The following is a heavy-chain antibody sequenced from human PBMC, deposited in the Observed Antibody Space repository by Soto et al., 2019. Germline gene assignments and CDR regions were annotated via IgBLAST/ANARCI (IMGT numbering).Heavy chain of an antibody. Sequence: QVQLVQSGAEVKKPGSSVKLSCKASGGPFSSYHISWVRQAPGQGLEWVGRIIPILGRANNAQHFQGRVTSTADTSTNTAYMDLSSRSSDDTAVYYCAKVGGTTSANWFEPWGNGTLVTISS. CDR2: IIPILGRA. D-gene: IGHD2-2*01. CDR3: AKVGGTTSANWFEP. V-gene: IGHV1-69*08. J-gene: IGHJ5*02. CDR1: GGPFSSYH.